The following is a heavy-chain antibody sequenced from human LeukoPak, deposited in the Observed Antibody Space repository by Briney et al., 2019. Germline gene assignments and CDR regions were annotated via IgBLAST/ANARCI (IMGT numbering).Heavy chain of an antibody. CDR2: ISYDGSNK. CDR1: GFTFSSYA. CDR3: AGVAINDYGDYFDY. Sequence: PGRSLRLSCAASGFTFSSYAMHWVRQAPGKGLEWVAVISYDGSNKYYADSVKGRFTISRDNAKNSLYLQMSSLRAEDTAVYYCAGVAINDYGDYFDYWGQGTLVTVSS. D-gene: IGHD4-17*01. J-gene: IGHJ4*02. V-gene: IGHV3-30*04.